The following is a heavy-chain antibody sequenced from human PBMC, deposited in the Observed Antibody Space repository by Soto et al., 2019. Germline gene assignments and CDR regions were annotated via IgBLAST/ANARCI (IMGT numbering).Heavy chain of an antibody. CDR3: ARAYSGRLPRRADYYFAMDV. Sequence: EVQLVESGGGVVQPGESLRLSCAASGFTFSAYDMHWVRQTTGKGRQWVSAIGAAEDPYYLGSVKGRFTISRENAKNPLYLQMSSLRAEETAVYYCARAYSGRLPRRADYYFAMDVWGQGTTVTVSS. CDR1: GFTFSAYD. V-gene: IGHV3-13*05. D-gene: IGHD2-15*01. CDR2: IGAAEDP. J-gene: IGHJ6*02.